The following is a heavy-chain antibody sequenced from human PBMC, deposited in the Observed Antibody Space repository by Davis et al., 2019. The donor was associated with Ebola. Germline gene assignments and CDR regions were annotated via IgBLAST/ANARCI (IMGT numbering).Heavy chain of an antibody. D-gene: IGHD3-10*01. J-gene: IGHJ4*02. CDR2: ISYDGSNK. CDR1: VITFSSYA. CDR3: ATGLDY. Sequence: GESLKISCTDSVITFSSYAMHWVRQAPGKGLEWVAIISYDGSNKYYADSVKGRFTISRDNSKNTLYLQMNSLRAEDTAVYYCATGLDYWGQGTLVTVSS. V-gene: IGHV3-30*04.